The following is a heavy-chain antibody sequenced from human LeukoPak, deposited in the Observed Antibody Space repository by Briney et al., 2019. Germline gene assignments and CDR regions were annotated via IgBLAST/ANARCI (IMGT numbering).Heavy chain of an antibody. D-gene: IGHD3-10*01. V-gene: IGHV3-48*02. CDR2: ISTSSTTI. J-gene: IGHJ4*02. CDR1: GFSFSEYA. CDR3: ARDRGYYGSGSYYLDY. Sequence: PGGSLRLSCAASGFSFSEYAMNWVRQTPGKGLEWLSYISTSSTTIFYADSVKGRFTISRDNAKNSLFLQMNSLRDEDTAVYYCARDRGYYGSGSYYLDYWGQGTLVTVSS.